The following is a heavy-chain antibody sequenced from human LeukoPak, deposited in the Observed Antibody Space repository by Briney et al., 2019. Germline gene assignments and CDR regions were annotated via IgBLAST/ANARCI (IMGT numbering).Heavy chain of an antibody. CDR3: AKDRLLLARGVIDAFDI. D-gene: IGHD3-10*01. J-gene: IGHJ3*02. V-gene: IGHV3-30*18. CDR2: ISYDGDNK. Sequence: GGSLRPSCAASGFTLSTYGMHWVGQAPGKGLEWVAVISYDGDNKYFADSVKGRFTISRDNSKNTLYLQMNSLRAEDTAVYYCAKDRLLLARGVIDAFDIWGQGTMVTVSS. CDR1: GFTLSTYG.